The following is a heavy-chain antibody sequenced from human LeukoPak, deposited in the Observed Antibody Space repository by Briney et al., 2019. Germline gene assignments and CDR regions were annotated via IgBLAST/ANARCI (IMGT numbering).Heavy chain of an antibody. CDR1: GYSISSGYY. CDR2: IYHSGST. J-gene: IGHJ5*02. V-gene: IGHV4-38-2*02. D-gene: IGHD3-9*01. Sequence: ETLSLTCTVSGYSISSGYYWGWIRQPPGKGLEWIGSIYHSGSTYYNPSLKSRVTISVDTSKNQFSLKLSSVTAADTAVYYCARHIQVTFRVSRLGWFDAWGQGTLVTVSS. CDR3: ARHIQVTFRVSRLGWFDA.